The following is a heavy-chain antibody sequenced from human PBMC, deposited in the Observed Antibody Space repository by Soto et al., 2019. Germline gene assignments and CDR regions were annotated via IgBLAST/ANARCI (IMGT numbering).Heavy chain of an antibody. CDR2: IIPIFGTA. CDR3: ARKGPYSSWYGGNWFDP. D-gene: IGHD6-13*01. Sequence: QVQLVQSGAEVKKPGSSVKVSCKASGGTFSSYAISWVRQAPGQGLEWMGGIIPIFGTANYAQKFQGRVTITADESTRTAYMELSSLRSEDTAVYYCARKGPYSSWYGGNWFDPWGQGTLVTVSS. CDR1: GGTFSSYA. V-gene: IGHV1-69*12. J-gene: IGHJ5*02.